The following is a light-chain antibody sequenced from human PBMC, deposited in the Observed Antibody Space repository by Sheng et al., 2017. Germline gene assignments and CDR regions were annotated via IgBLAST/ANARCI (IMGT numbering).Light chain of an antibody. CDR2: NDN. CDR3: QVYDSGSFWV. V-gene: IGLV3-21*03. Sequence: YVLTQPPSVSVAPGKTATITCGGNNIVQKSVHWYQKKPGQAPLLFVYNDNDRPSGIPERVSGSNSGNTATLTISGVEAGDEADYYCQVYDSGSFWVFGGGTKLTVL. J-gene: IGLJ3*02. CDR1: NIVQKS.